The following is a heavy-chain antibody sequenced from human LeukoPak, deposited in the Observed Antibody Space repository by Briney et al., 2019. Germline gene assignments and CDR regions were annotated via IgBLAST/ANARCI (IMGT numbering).Heavy chain of an antibody. D-gene: IGHD3-10*01. CDR2: ISWNSGSI. V-gene: IGHV3-9*01. Sequence: GGSLRLSCAASGFTFDDYAMHWVRQAPGKGLEWVSGISWNSGSIGYADSVKGRFTISRDNAKNSLYPQMNSLRAEDTALYYCAKSSPYGQYGMDVWGQGTMVTVSS. CDR3: AKSSPYGQYGMDV. J-gene: IGHJ6*02. CDR1: GFTFDDYA.